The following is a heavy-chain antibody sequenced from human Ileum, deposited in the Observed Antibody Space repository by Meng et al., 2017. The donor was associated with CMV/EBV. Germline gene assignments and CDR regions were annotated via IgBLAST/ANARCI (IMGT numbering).Heavy chain of an antibody. J-gene: IGHJ5*02. CDR2: INSDGSST. V-gene: IGHV3-74*01. CDR1: GFVFSSSW. Sequence: LSCAASGFVFSSSWMHWVRQAPGKGLVWVARINSDGSSTNYADSVKGRFTISRDNAKNTLYLQMNSLRAEDSAAYYCTRRKVGFDPWGQGTLVTVSS. CDR3: TRRKVGFDP.